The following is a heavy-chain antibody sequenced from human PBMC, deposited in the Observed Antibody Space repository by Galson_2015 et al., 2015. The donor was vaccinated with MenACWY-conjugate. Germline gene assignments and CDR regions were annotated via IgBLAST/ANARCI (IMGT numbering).Heavy chain of an antibody. D-gene: IGHD3/OR15-3a*01. V-gene: IGHV3-30*02. CDR1: GFIFSNYG. CDR3: AKEIEGTGDFDY. Sequence: SLRLSCAASGFIFSNYGMHLVRQAPGKGLEWVAFIRYDGSIKYYADSVKGRFTISRDSSKNTLFLQMNSLRAEDTAVYYCAKEIEGTGDFDYWGQGTLVTVSS. CDR2: IRYDGSIK. J-gene: IGHJ4*02.